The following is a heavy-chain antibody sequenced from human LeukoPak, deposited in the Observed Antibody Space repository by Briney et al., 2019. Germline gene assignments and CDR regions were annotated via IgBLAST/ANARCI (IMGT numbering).Heavy chain of an antibody. J-gene: IGHJ1*01. V-gene: IGHV7-4-1*02. CDR2: ISTKTGT. D-gene: IGHD3-3*01. Sequence: EASVKVSCKASGYTFTGYYMHWVRQAPGRGLEWMGWISTKTGTPHVQGFTGRFVFSLDTSVSTAYLQISNLNLDDTAVYCCARILGDHQKDFHHWGQGTLVTVSS. CDR1: GYTFTGYY. CDR3: ARILGDHQKDFHH.